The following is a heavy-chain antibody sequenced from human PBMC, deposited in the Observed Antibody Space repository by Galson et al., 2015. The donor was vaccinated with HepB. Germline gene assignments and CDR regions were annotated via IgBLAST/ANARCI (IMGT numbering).Heavy chain of an antibody. CDR1: GYTLTELS. Sequence: SVKVSCKVSGYTLTELSMHWVRQAPGKGLEWMGGFNPEDGETIYAQKFQGRVTITADKSTSTAYMELSSLRSEDTAVYYCAREEGVVAATRAFDYWGQGTLVTVSS. CDR3: AREEGVVAATRAFDY. CDR2: FNPEDGET. D-gene: IGHD2-15*01. J-gene: IGHJ4*02. V-gene: IGHV1-24*01.